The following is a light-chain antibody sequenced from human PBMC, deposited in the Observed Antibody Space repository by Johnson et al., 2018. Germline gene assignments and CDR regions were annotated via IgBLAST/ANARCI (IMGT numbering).Light chain of an antibody. CDR3: GTWDSSLSAGNV. V-gene: IGLV1-51*02. Sequence: QSVLTQPPSVSAAPGQKVTISCSGSSSNIGNNYVSWYQQLPGTAPKLLIYENNKRPSGIPDRFSGSKSGTSANLDITGLQPGDEADYYCGTWDSSLSAGNVFGTGTKVTVL. J-gene: IGLJ1*01. CDR2: ENN. CDR1: SSNIGNNY.